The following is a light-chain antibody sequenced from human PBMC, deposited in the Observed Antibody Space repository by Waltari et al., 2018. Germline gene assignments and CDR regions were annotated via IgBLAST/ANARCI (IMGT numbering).Light chain of an antibody. J-gene: IGLJ2*01. CDR3: CSYAGSSTVV. Sequence: QSPLTQPASVSAPPGQSIPISCTGTSSGVGSYNLVPWYQQHPGNAPKLMSYEGSKWPSAVSDRFSGSKSGNTASLTISGRQAEDEADYYCCSYAGSSTVVFGGGTKLTVL. CDR2: EGS. V-gene: IGLV2-23*01. CDR1: SSGVGSYNL.